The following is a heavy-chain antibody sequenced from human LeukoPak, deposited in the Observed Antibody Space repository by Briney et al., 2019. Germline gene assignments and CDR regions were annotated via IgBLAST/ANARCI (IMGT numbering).Heavy chain of an antibody. D-gene: IGHD2-15*01. J-gene: IGHJ4*02. CDR1: GGTFSSYA. V-gene: IGHV1-69*06. Sequence: GASVKVSCKASGGTFSSYATSWVRQAPGQGLEWMGGIIPIFGTANYAQKFQGRVTITADKSTSTAYMELSSLRSEDTAVYYCARDGPPYCSGGSCYPFDYWGQGTLVTVSS. CDR2: IIPIFGTA. CDR3: ARDGPPYCSGGSCYPFDY.